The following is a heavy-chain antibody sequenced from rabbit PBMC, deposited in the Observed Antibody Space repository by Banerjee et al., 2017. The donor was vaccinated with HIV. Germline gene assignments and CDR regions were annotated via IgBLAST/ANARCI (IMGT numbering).Heavy chain of an antibody. D-gene: IGHD6-1*01. V-gene: IGHV1S40*01. Sequence: QSLEESGGDLVKPGASLTLTCTASGFSFSSSYWICWVRQAPGKGLEWIACIYAGSSGSTYFASWAKGRFTISKTSSTTVTLQMTSLTAADTATYFCARAAYVGDTGYDLWGPGTLVTVS. J-gene: IGHJ4*01. CDR1: GFSFSSSYW. CDR3: ARAAYVGDTGYDL. CDR2: IYAGSSGST.